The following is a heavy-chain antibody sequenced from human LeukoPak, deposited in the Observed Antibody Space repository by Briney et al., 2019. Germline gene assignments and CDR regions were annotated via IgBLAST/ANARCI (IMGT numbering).Heavy chain of an antibody. CDR1: GGTFSSYA. J-gene: IGHJ4*02. V-gene: IGHV1-69*05. D-gene: IGHD5-18*01. CDR2: IIPIFGTA. CDR3: ASDGWVTTYYFDY. Sequence: GASVKVSCKASGGTFSSYAISWVRQAPGQGLEWMGGIIPIFGTANYAQKFQDRVTITRDTSASTAYMELSSLRSEDTAVYYCASDGWVTTYYFDYWGQGTLVTVSS.